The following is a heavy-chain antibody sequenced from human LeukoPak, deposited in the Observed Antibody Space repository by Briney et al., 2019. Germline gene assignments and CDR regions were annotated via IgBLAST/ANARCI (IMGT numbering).Heavy chain of an antibody. V-gene: IGHV3-21*01. CDR2: ISSSSSYI. J-gene: IGHJ6*03. CDR1: GFTFSSYS. CDR3: AIPREYYYYYMDV. Sequence: NPGGSLGLSCAASGFTFSSYSMNWVRQAPGKGLEWVSSISSSSSYIYYADSVKGRFTISRDNAENSLYLQMNSLRAEDTAVYYCAIPREYYYYYMDVWGKGTTVTISS.